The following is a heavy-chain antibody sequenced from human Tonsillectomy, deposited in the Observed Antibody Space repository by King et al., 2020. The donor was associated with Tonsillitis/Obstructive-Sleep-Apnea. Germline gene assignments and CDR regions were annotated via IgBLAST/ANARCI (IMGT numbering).Heavy chain of an antibody. Sequence: VQLQQWGAGLLKPSETLSLTCAVYGGSLSGYYWSWIRQPPGKGLEWIGEINHSGSSKYNPSLKSRVTISLDTSKNQFSLKLSSVTAADTAVYYCARGPDTAMVISSDYYYNYGLDVWGQGTTVTVSS. V-gene: IGHV4-34*01. D-gene: IGHD5-18*01. CDR2: INHSGSS. J-gene: IGHJ6*02. CDR1: GGSLSGYY. CDR3: ARGPDTAMVISSDYYYNYGLDV.